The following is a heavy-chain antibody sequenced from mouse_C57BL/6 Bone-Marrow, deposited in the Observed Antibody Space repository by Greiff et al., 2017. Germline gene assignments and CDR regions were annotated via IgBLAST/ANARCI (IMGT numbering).Heavy chain of an antibody. CDR1: GFSLTSYA. CDR2: IWTGGGT. CDR3: ARIYYGNYDAMDY. V-gene: IGHV2-9-1*01. Sequence: VQLVESGPGLVAPSQSLSITCTVSGFSLTSYAISWVRQPPGKGLAWLGVIWTGGGTNYNSALKSRLSISKDNSKSQVFLKMNSLQTDDTARYYCARIYYGNYDAMDYWGQGTSVTVSS. D-gene: IGHD2-1*01. J-gene: IGHJ4*01.